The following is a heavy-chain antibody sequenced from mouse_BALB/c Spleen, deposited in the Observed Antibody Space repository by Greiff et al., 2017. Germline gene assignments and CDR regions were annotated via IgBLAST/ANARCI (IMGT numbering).Heavy chain of an antibody. Sequence: VHVKQSGPELVKPGASVKMSCKASGYTFTSYVMHWVKQKPGQGLEWIGYINPYNDGTKYNEKFKGKATLTSDKSSSTAYMELSSLTSEDSAVYYCARNYYGSSYDAMDYWGQGTSVTVSS. J-gene: IGHJ4*01. D-gene: IGHD1-1*01. CDR1: GYTFTSYV. CDR2: INPYNDGT. CDR3: ARNYYGSSYDAMDY. V-gene: IGHV1-14*01.